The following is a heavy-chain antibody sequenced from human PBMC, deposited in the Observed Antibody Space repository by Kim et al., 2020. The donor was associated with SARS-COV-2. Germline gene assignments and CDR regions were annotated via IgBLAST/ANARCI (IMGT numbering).Heavy chain of an antibody. Sequence: GGSLRLSCAASGFTFSSYEMNWVRQAPGKGLEWVSYISSSGSTIYYADSVKGRFTISRDNAKNSLYLQMNSLRAEDTAVYYCARGGSGSYNYYYGMDVWGQGTTVTVSS. CDR3: ARGGSGSYNYYYGMDV. CDR1: GFTFSSYE. J-gene: IGHJ6*02. CDR2: ISSSGSTI. D-gene: IGHD3-10*01. V-gene: IGHV3-48*03.